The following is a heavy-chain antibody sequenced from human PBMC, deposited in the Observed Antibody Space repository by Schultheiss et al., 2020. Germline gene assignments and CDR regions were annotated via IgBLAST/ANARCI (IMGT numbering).Heavy chain of an antibody. CDR2: IHYSGST. Sequence: SETLSLTCTVSGGSMSYFYWNWIRQSPGKGLEWIGYIHYSGSTNYNPSLKSRVTISVDTSKNQFSLKLSSVTAADTAVYYCARVVTIFGVVIGFDYWGQGTLVTVSS. CDR1: GGSMSYFY. J-gene: IGHJ4*02. D-gene: IGHD3-3*01. V-gene: IGHV4-59*01. CDR3: ARVVTIFGVVIGFDY.